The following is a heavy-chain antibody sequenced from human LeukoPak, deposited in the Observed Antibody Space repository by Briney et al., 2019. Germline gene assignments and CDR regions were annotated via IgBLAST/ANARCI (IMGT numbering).Heavy chain of an antibody. D-gene: IGHD1-26*01. CDR3: ARGGARGGYYYYGMDV. V-gene: IGHV3-30*14. Sequence: GGSLRLSCAASGFTFSSYAMHWVRQAPGKGLEWVAVISYDGSNKYYADSVKGRFTISRDNSKNTLYLQMNSLRAEDTAVYYCARGGARGGYYYYGMDVWGQGTTVTVSS. CDR1: GFTFSSYA. CDR2: ISYDGSNK. J-gene: IGHJ6*02.